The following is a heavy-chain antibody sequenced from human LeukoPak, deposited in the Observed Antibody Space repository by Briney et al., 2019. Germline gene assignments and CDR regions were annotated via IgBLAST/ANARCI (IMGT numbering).Heavy chain of an antibody. V-gene: IGHV4-61*02. J-gene: IGHJ4*02. CDR1: GGSISSGSYY. D-gene: IGHD1-26*01. CDR3: ATTTIRLGY. Sequence: KPSETLSLTCTVSGGSISSGSYYWSWIRQPAGKGLEWIGRIYTNGGTNYNSSLKSRVTISVDTSKNQFSLDLSSVTAADTAVYYCATTTIRLGYWGQGTLVTVSS. CDR2: IYTNGGT.